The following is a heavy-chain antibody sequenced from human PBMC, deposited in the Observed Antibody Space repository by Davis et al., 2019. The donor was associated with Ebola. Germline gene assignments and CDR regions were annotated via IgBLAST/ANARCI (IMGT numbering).Heavy chain of an antibody. CDR2: IYHSGST. V-gene: IGHV4-4*02. D-gene: IGHD5-18*01. J-gene: IGHJ4*02. CDR1: GGSISSSNW. CDR3: ARGRRYSYGPPRY. Sequence: SETLSLTCAVSGGSISSSNWWSWVRQPPGKGLEWIGEIYHSGSTNYNPSLKSRVTISVDKSTNQVSLKLSSVTAADTAVYYCARGRRYSYGPPRYWGQGTLVTVSS.